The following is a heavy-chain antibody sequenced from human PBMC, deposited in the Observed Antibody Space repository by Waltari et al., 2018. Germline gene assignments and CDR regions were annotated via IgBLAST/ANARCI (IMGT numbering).Heavy chain of an antibody. CDR1: GLTFSIFA. D-gene: IGHD3-16*01. CDR3: AKDHGVAY. J-gene: IGHJ4*02. CDR2: ISNRGSDT. V-gene: IGHV3-23*01. Sequence: QLLESGGGLVQPGGSLSLSCSDSGLTFSIFAMSWVRQDPGKGREWVSGISNRGSDTYYADAVKGRFTISRDNAKKTLYLQMNSLRVEDTAVYYCAKDHGVAYWGRGTLVTVSA.